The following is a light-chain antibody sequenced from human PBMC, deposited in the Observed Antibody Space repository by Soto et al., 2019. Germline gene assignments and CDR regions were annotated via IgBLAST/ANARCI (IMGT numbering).Light chain of an antibody. CDR3: SSYTGGNPSYV. Sequence: QSVLTQPASVSGSPGQSIAISCTGTTSDVGGYNYVSWYQQHPGKVPKLLIHEVSNRPSGVSNRFSGSKSGNTASLTISGLQAEDEADYYCSSYTGGNPSYVFGTGTNVTVL. V-gene: IGLV2-14*01. J-gene: IGLJ1*01. CDR1: TSDVGGYNY. CDR2: EVS.